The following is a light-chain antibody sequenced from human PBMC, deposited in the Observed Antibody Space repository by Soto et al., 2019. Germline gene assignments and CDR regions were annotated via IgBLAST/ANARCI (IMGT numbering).Light chain of an antibody. CDR3: AAWDSSLSGVV. V-gene: IGLV1-51*01. J-gene: IGLJ2*01. CDR2: DNN. CDR1: SSNIGTNY. Sequence: QCMLTQPPSVSAAPGQKVTLSCSGSSSNIGTNYVSWYQQPPGTAPKLLIYDNNKRPSGIPDRFSGSKSGTSATLGITGLQTGDEADYYCAAWDSSLSGVVFGGGTKVTVL.